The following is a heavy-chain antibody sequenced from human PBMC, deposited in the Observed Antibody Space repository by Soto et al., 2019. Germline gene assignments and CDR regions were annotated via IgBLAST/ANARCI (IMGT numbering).Heavy chain of an antibody. Sequence: PGGSLRLSCAASGFTFSNAWMSWVRQAPGKGLEWVGRIKSKTDGGTTDYAAPVKGRFTISRDDSKNTLYLQMNSLKTEDTAVYYCTTDWEWWFPNVYWGQGTLVTVSS. CDR2: IKSKTDGGTT. V-gene: IGHV3-15*01. D-gene: IGHD2-15*01. CDR1: GFTFSNAW. CDR3: TTDWEWWFPNVY. J-gene: IGHJ4*02.